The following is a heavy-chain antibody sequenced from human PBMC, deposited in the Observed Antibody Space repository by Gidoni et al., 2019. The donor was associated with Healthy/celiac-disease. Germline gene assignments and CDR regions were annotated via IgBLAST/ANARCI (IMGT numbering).Heavy chain of an antibody. V-gene: IGHV4-59*01. D-gene: IGHD6-19*01. Sequence: QVQLQESGPGLVKPSETLSLTCTVSGGSISSYYWSWIRQPPGKGLEWIGYIYYSGSTNYNPSLKSRVTISVDTSKNQFSLKLSSVTAADTAVYYCASSLHGRIAVAGNSEYFQHWGQGTLVTVSS. CDR1: GGSISSYY. J-gene: IGHJ1*01. CDR2: IYYSGST. CDR3: ASSLHGRIAVAGNSEYFQH.